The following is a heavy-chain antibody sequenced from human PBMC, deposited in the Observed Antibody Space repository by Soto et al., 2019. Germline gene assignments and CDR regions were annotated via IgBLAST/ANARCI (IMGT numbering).Heavy chain of an antibody. Sequence: QVPLQESGPGLVKPSETLSLNCTVFGGSMSSSTYYWCWIRQPPGKGLEWIGGMDYSGRAYYHPTLKSRVTIPVATSKNQFSLKLSSVTAADTAVYYGARNKSITIVGVAPIRCIFDYWCQGDLVTVSS. CDR2: MDYSGRA. J-gene: IGHJ4*02. CDR3: ARNKSITIVGVAPIRCIFDY. V-gene: IGHV4-39*01. D-gene: IGHD3-3*01. CDR1: GGSMSSSTYY.